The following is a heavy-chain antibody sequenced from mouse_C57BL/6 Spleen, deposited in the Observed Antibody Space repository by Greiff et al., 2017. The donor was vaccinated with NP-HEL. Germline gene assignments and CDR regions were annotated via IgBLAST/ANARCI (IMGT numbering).Heavy chain of an antibody. J-gene: IGHJ3*01. Sequence: QVTLKECGPGILQSSQTLSLTCSFSGFSLSTSGMGVSWIRQPSGKGLEWLAHIYWDDDKRYNPSLKSRLTISKDTSRNQVFLKITSVDTADTATYYCARRELGRFAYWGQGTLVTVSA. CDR3: ARRELGRFAY. D-gene: IGHD4-1*01. CDR1: GFSLSTSGMG. CDR2: IYWDDDK. V-gene: IGHV8-12*01.